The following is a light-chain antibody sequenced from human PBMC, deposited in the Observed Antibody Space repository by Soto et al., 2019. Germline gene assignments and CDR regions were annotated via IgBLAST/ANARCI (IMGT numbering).Light chain of an antibody. CDR2: VDS. Sequence: QSALTQPASVSGSPGRSITSSCTGTSSDIGGYNHVSWYQQHPGKGPKLIISVDSDRPSGVSNRFSGSKSGNTASLTISGLQPEDEADYYCSSYTTSATLIFGGGTKLTVL. CDR1: SSDIGGYNH. J-gene: IGLJ2*01. CDR3: SSYTTSATLI. V-gene: IGLV2-14*01.